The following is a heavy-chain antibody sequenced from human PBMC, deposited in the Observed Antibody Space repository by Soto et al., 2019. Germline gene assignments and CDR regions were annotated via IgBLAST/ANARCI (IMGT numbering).Heavy chain of an antibody. J-gene: IGHJ5*02. D-gene: IGHD1-1*01. CDR3: ARLPCYRPNCVPLDP. CDR2: IYYSGTS. CDR1: GGSIRDDTYY. V-gene: IGHV4-39*01. Sequence: QLQLQESGPGLVKPSETLSLPCTVSGGSIRDDTYYWGWIRQPPGKRLEWIGRIYYSGTSSYNPSLKSLATLSVDTTKKQYTPRLTSVTAADTAAYYCARLPCYRPNCVPLDPCGQGTLVIVSS.